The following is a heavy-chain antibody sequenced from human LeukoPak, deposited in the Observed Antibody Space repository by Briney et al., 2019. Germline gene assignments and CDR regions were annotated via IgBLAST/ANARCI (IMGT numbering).Heavy chain of an antibody. J-gene: IGHJ4*02. V-gene: IGHV4-59*08. CDR3: ARGGEWASSSWYYFDY. CDR2: IYHSGST. Sequence: SETLSLTCTLSGRSLSSYYGSWLREPPGKALEWIGYIYHSGSTNYNPSLKSRVTISVDTSKNQFSLKLSSVTAADTAEYYCARGGEWASSSWYYFDYWGQGTLVTVSS. D-gene: IGHD6-13*01. CDR1: GRSLSSYY.